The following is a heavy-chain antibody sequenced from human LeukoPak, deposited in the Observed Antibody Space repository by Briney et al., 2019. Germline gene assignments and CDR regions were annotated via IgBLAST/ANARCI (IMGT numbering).Heavy chain of an antibody. D-gene: IGHD6-19*01. CDR1: AFIFSGHW. J-gene: IGHJ4*02. Sequence: PGGSLRLSCEGSAFIFSGHWMNWVRQTPGKGLEWVASIKEDGSERQYVDSVKGRFSISRDNTKGSLFLQLNSLRAEDTALYYCAKDSGVAGNYFDYWGQGTLVTVSS. CDR3: AKDSGVAGNYFDY. CDR2: IKEDGSER. V-gene: IGHV3-7*03.